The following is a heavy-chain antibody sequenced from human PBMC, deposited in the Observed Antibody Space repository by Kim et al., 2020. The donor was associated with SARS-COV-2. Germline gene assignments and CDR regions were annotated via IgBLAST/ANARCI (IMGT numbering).Heavy chain of an antibody. J-gene: IGHJ4*02. V-gene: IGHV1-18*01. D-gene: IGHD6-6*01. Sequence: NTNYAQKLQGRVTMTTDTSTSTAYMELRSLRSDDTAVYYCARVHSSSFDYWGQGTLVTVSS. CDR2: NT. CDR3: ARVHSSSFDY.